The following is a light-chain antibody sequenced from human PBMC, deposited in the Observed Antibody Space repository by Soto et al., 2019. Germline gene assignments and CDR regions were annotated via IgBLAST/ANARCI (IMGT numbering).Light chain of an antibody. V-gene: IGKV1-12*01. CDR3: QQTNRFPRT. J-gene: IGKJ3*01. CDR1: QGIDSW. Sequence: DIQMTQSPSSVSASVGDRVTITCRASQGIDSWLAWYQQKPGKAPKLLIYAASNLQSGAPSRFSGSGSGIDFTLTISNLQPEDFATYYCQQTNRFPRTFGPGTKVDIK. CDR2: AAS.